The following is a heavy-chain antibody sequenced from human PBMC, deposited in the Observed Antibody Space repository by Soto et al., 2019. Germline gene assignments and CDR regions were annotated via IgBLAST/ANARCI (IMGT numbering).Heavy chain of an antibody. CDR3: ARLEVWFDP. CDR2: INDRGST. CDR1: GGSFSGYY. J-gene: IGHJ5*02. Sequence: QVQLQQWGAGLLKPSETLSLTCAVYGGSFSGYYWNWIRQPPGRGLEWIGEINDRGSTNYNPYLKSRVTISLDTSKSQFSLKVNSVTAADTAVYYCARLEVWFDPWGQGTLVTVSS. V-gene: IGHV4-34*01.